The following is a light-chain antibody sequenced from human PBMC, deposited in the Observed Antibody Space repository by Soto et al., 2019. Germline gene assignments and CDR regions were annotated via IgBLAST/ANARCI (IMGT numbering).Light chain of an antibody. CDR3: QQYGGSPRT. Sequence: EIVLTQSPGTLSLSPGERATLSCRASQSVSRSYLAWYQQKPGQAPRLLIYGASSRATGIPDRFSGSGSGTDFRLTINRLEPEDFAVYYCQQYGGSPRTFGQGTKVDIK. J-gene: IGKJ1*01. CDR2: GAS. CDR1: QSVSRSY. V-gene: IGKV3-20*01.